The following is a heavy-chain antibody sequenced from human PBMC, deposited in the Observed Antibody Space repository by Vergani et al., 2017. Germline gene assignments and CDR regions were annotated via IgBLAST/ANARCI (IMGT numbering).Heavy chain of an antibody. CDR3: ARDRAAAGTLMDAFDI. Sequence: EVQLVESGGGLVKPGGSLRLSCAASGFTFSSYSMNWVRQAPGKGLEWVSSISSSSSYIYYADSVKGRFTISRDNAKNSLYLQMNRLRAEDTAVYYCARDRAAAGTLMDAFDIWGQGTMVTVSS. J-gene: IGHJ3*02. CDR1: GFTFSSYS. D-gene: IGHD6-13*01. V-gene: IGHV3-21*01. CDR2: ISSSSSYI.